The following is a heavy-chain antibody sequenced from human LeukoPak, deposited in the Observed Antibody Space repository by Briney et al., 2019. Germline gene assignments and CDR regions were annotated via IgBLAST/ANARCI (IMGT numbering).Heavy chain of an antibody. CDR2: ISAYNGNT. J-gene: IGHJ4*02. V-gene: IGHV1-18*01. CDR1: GYTFTSYG. D-gene: IGHD6-6*01. CDR3: ARDDVGYSSSGY. Sequence: ASVKVSCKASGYTFTSYGISWVRQAPGQGLEWMGWISAYNGNTNYAQKLQGRVTMATDTSTSTAYMELRSLRSDDTAVYYCARDDVGYSSSGYWGQGTLVTVSS.